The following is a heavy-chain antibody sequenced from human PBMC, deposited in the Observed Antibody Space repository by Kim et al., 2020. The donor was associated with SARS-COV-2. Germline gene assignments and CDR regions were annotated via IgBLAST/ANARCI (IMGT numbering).Heavy chain of an antibody. D-gene: IGHD3-10*01. J-gene: IGHJ4*02. CDR3: ARPLRYGSGSYGH. CDR1: GFTFSSYS. V-gene: IGHV3-48*02. Sequence: GSLRLSCAASGFTFSSYSMNWVRQAPGKGLEWVSSISSSSSTIYYADSVEGRFTISRDNAKNSLYLQMNSLRDEDTAVYYCARPLRYGSGSYGHWGQGTLVTVSS. CDR2: ISSSSSTI.